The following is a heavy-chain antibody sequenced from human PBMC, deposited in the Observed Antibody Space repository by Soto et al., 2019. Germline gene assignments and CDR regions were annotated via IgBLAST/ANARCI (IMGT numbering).Heavy chain of an antibody. CDR1: GGSFIGYY. D-gene: IGHD3-3*01. CDR2: INHSGST. V-gene: IGHV4-34*01. CDR3: ARGGFGVVIIGNCWYFDL. Sequence: SETLSLTCAVYGGSFIGYYWSWIRQPPGKGLEWIGEINHSGSTNYNPSLKSRVTISVDTSKNQFSLKLSSVTAADTAVYYCARGGFGVVIIGNCWYFDLWGRGTLVTVSS. J-gene: IGHJ2*01.